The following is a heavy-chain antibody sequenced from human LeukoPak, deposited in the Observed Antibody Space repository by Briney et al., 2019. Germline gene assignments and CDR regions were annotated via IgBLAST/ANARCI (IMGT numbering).Heavy chain of an antibody. D-gene: IGHD3-3*01. V-gene: IGHV1-18*01. CDR3: ARTDRTYYDFWSGYYTGNWFDP. CDR1: GYTFTSYG. CDR2: FSAYNGNT. J-gene: IGHJ5*02. Sequence: ASVKVSCKASGYTFTSYGISWVRQAPGQGLEWMGWFSAYNGNTNYAQKLQGRVTMTTDTSTSTAYMELRSLRSDDTAVYYCARTDRTYYDFWSGYYTGNWFDPWGQGTLVTVSS.